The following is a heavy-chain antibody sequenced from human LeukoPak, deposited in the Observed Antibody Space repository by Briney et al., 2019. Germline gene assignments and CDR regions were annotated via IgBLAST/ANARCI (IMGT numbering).Heavy chain of an antibody. CDR3: ARDRGPMGSGYYYIWFEG. CDR2: TYYRSKWHN. V-gene: IGHV6-1*01. D-gene: IGHD3-22*01. Sequence: SQTLSLTRAISGDSVSSNSAAWNWIRQSPSRGLEWLGRTYYRSKWHNDYAVSAKSRISLNSDTSKNQFSLQLNSVTPEDTAVYYCARDRGPMGSGYYYIWFEGWGQGILVTV. CDR1: GDSVSSNSAA. J-gene: IGHJ5*02.